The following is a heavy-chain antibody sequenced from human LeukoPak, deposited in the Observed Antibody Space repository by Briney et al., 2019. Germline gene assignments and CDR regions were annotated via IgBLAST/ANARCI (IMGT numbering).Heavy chain of an antibody. CDR1: GYTFTGYY. CDR2: INPSGGST. Sequence: ASVKVSCKASGYTFTGYYMHWVRQAPGQGLEWMGIINPSGGSTSYAQKFQGRVTMTRDMSTSTVYMELSSLRSEDMAVYYCARDGSQWLQFPLDYWGQGTLVTVSS. CDR3: ARDGSQWLQFPLDY. J-gene: IGHJ4*02. D-gene: IGHD5-24*01. V-gene: IGHV1-46*01.